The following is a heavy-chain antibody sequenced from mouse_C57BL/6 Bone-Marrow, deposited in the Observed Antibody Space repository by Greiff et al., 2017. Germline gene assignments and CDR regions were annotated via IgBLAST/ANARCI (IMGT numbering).Heavy chain of an antibody. Sequence: QVQLQQPGAELVMPGASVKLSCKASGYTFTSYWMHWVKQRPGQGLEWIGEIDPSDSYTNYNQKFKGKSTLTVDKSSITAYMQLGSLTAEDSAVYYSARDYFDYWGQGTTLTVSS. CDR3: ARDYFDY. J-gene: IGHJ2*01. CDR2: IDPSDSYT. V-gene: IGHV1-69*01. CDR1: GYTFTSYW.